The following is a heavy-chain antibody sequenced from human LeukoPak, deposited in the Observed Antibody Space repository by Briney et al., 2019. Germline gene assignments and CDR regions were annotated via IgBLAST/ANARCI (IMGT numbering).Heavy chain of an antibody. D-gene: IGHD6-19*01. Sequence: SETLSLTCVVSGVSISSPNMWSWVRQFPGTGLEWIGEIYHSGNTNYNPSLKSRVTISVDKSKNQFSLKLSSVTAADTAVYYCARETPVGSSGWYVGYYYYYYMDVWGKGTTVTVSS. CDR3: ARETPVGSSGWYVGYYYYYYMDV. V-gene: IGHV4-4*02. CDR2: IYHSGNT. J-gene: IGHJ6*03. CDR1: GVSISSPNM.